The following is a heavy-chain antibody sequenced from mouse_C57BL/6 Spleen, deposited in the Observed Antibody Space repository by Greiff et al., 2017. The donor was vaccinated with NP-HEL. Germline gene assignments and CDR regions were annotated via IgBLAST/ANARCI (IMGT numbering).Heavy chain of an antibody. Sequence: VQLQQSGTELVKPGASVKLSCKASGYTFTSYWMHWVKQRPGQGLEWIGNINPSNGGTNYNEKFKSKATLTVDKSSSTAYMQLSSLTSEDSAVYYCARSGLGLRPGAWFAYWGQGTLVTVSA. CDR2: INPSNGGT. CDR3: ARSGLGLRPGAWFAY. V-gene: IGHV1-53*01. D-gene: IGHD2-4*01. J-gene: IGHJ3*01. CDR1: GYTFTSYW.